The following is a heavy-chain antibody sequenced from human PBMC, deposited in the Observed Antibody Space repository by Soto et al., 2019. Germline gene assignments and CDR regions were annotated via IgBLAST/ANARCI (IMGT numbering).Heavy chain of an antibody. V-gene: IGHV1-3*01. CDR3: ARDRLRGFGGLFPIRYYCMDV. D-gene: IGHD3-10*01. J-gene: IGHJ6*02. CDR2: INAGNGTT. Sequence: RASVKVSCKASGYTFTSYAMHWVRQDPGQRLEWRGWINAGNGTTKYSQKFQGRVTITRDTSASTAYMELSSLRSEDTAVYYCARDRLRGFGGLFPIRYYCMDVWGQGTTVTVSS. CDR1: GYTFTSYA.